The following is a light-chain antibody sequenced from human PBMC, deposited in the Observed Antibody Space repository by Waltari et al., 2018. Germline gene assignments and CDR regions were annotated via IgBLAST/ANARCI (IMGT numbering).Light chain of an antibody. V-gene: IGLV1-40*01. CDR3: QSYDSSLSVVV. J-gene: IGLJ2*01. Sequence: QSVLTQPPSVSGAPGQRVTISCTGSRSNIGAGPDVHWYQQLPGTAPKLLIFGNTNRPSGVPDRFAGSKSGTSASLAITGLQTEDEADYYCQSYDSSLSVVVFGGGTKLTVL. CDR1: RSNIGAGPD. CDR2: GNT.